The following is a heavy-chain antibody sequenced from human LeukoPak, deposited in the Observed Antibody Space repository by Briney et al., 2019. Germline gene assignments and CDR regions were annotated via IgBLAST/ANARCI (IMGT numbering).Heavy chain of an antibody. Sequence: RGSLRLSCAASGFTSSDYYMSWIRHAPGRGLEWVSYISSSDSTIYYADSVKGRFTISRDNAKNSLYLQMNSLRAEDTAVYYCARGRYSYGRPLLDYWGQGTLVTVSS. CDR3: ARGRYSYGRPLLDY. CDR2: ISSSDSTI. V-gene: IGHV3-11*01. D-gene: IGHD5-18*01. J-gene: IGHJ4*02. CDR1: GFTSSDYY.